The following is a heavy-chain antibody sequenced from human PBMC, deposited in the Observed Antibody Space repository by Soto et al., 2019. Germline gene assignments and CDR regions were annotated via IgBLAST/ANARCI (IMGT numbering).Heavy chain of an antibody. V-gene: IGHV4-59*01. J-gene: IGHJ4*02. CDR3: ARSVAVPGAHIDY. CDR1: GGSISGSY. Sequence: QVQLQESGPGLVKPSETLSLTCSVSGGSISGSYWSWIRQSPGKGLEWLGYVYYTGSTNYSPSLRSRVSISVDTSKNEFSLRLSSVTAADTAMYFCARSVAVPGAHIDYWGQGTQVTVSS. D-gene: IGHD6-19*01. CDR2: VYYTGST.